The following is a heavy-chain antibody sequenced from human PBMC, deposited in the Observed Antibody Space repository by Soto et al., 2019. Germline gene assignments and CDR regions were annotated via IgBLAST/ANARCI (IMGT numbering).Heavy chain of an antibody. V-gene: IGHV1-2*04. J-gene: IGHJ3*02. CDR3: ARVGQQPNDAFDI. Sequence: GASVKVSCKASGYTFTGYYMHWVRQAPGQGLEWMGWINPNSGGTSYAQKFQGWVTMTRDTSISTAYMELSRLRSDDTAVYYCARVGQQPNDAFDIWGQGTMVTVSS. CDR1: GYTFTGYY. D-gene: IGHD6-13*01. CDR2: INPNSGGT.